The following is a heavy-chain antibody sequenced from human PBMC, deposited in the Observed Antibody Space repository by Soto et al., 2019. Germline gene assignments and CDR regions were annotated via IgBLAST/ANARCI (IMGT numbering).Heavy chain of an antibody. CDR3: AKVRTHYYDSSGYYDYNDY. J-gene: IGHJ4*02. Sequence: PGGSLRLSCAASGFTFSSYAMSWVRQAPGKGLEWVSAISGSGGSTYYADSVKGRFTISRDNSKNTLYLQMNSLRAEDTAVYYCAKVRTHYYDSSGYYDYNDYWGQGTLVTVSS. CDR2: ISGSGGST. D-gene: IGHD3-22*01. V-gene: IGHV3-23*01. CDR1: GFTFSSYA.